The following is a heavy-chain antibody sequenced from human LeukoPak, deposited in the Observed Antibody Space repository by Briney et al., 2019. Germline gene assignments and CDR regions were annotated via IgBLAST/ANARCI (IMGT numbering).Heavy chain of an antibody. CDR3: AKGFRSSGWSFDY. V-gene: IGHV3-9*01. CDR2: ISWNSGSI. Sequence: HAGGSLRLSCAASGFTFDDYAMHWVRQAPGKGLEWVSGISWNSGSIGYADSVKGRFTISRDNAKNSLYPQMNSLRAEDTALYYCAKGFRSSGWSFDYWGQGTLVTVSS. J-gene: IGHJ4*02. D-gene: IGHD6-19*01. CDR1: GFTFDDYA.